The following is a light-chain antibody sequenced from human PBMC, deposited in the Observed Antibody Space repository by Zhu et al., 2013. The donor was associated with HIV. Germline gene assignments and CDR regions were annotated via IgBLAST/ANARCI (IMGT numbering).Light chain of an antibody. CDR1: SSNIGSNY. Sequence: QSVLTQPPSVSGTPGQRVTISCSGSSSNIGSNYVYWYQQLPGTAPKLLVYDNNKRPSEIPDRFSGSKSGTSATLGITGLQTGDEGDYYCGTWDSSLSVGVFGGGTKLTVL. CDR3: GTWDSSLSVGV. V-gene: IGLV1-51*01. J-gene: IGLJ3*02. CDR2: DNN.